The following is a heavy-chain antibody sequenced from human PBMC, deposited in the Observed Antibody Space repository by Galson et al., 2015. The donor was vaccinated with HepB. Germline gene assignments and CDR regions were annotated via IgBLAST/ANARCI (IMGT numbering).Heavy chain of an antibody. V-gene: IGHV3-33*01. CDR2: IWYDGSDK. CDR1: GYVFSSYG. Sequence: SLRLSCAASGYVFSSYGMHWVCQAPGKGLEWVAVIWYDGSDKYYADSVKGRFTISRDNSKNTLYLQMNSLRAEDTAVYYCIRGYCSGTSCPEPAFDIWGQGTMVTVSS. D-gene: IGHD2-2*01. CDR3: IRGYCSGTSCPEPAFDI. J-gene: IGHJ3*02.